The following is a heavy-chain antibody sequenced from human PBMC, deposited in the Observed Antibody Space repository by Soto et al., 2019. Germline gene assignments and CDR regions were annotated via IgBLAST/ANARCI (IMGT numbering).Heavy chain of an antibody. Sequence: TSETLSLTCAVYGGSFSGYYWSWIRQPPGKGLEWIGEINHSGSTNYNPSLKSRVTISVDTSKNQFSLKLSSVTAADTAVYYCAKGRGYSYGYWFDPWGQGTLVTVSS. D-gene: IGHD5-18*01. CDR1: GGSFSGYY. J-gene: IGHJ5*02. V-gene: IGHV4-34*01. CDR3: AKGRGYSYGYWFDP. CDR2: INHSGST.